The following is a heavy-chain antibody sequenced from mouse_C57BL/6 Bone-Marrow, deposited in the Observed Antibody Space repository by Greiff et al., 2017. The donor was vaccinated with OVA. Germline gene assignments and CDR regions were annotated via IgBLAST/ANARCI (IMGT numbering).Heavy chain of an antibody. CDR2: ISSGGSYT. Sequence: EVKVVESGGDLVKPGGSLKLSCAASGFTFSSYGMSWVRQTPDKRLEWVATISSGGSYTYYPDSVKGRFTISRDNAKNTLYLQMSSLKSEDTAMYYCARLDYDYDAFAYWGQGTLVTVSA. V-gene: IGHV5-6*01. J-gene: IGHJ3*01. D-gene: IGHD2-4*01. CDR1: GFTFSSYG. CDR3: ARLDYDYDAFAY.